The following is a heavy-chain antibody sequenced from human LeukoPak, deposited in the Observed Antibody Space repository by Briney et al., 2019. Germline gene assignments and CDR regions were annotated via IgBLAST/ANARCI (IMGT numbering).Heavy chain of an antibody. CDR3: AWGWNYDVSDY. CDR1: GGSIISTIYY. J-gene: IGHJ4*02. CDR2: IYYSGST. Sequence: SETLSLTCTVSGGSIISTIYYWGWIRQPPGKGLEWIGSIYYSGSTYYNPSLKSRVTISVDTSKNQFSLKLSSVTAADTAVYYCAWGWNYDVSDYWGQGTLVTVSS. V-gene: IGHV4-39*01. D-gene: IGHD1-7*01.